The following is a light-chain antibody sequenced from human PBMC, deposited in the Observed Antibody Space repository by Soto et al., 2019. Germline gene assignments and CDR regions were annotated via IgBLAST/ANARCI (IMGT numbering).Light chain of an antibody. CDR2: EVT. CDR3: SSYTSSTTLV. J-gene: IGLJ2*01. V-gene: IGLV2-14*03. Sequence: QSALTQPASVSGSPGQSITISCTGTTSDIGGYNYVSWYQQLPGKAPKVMIYEVTNRPSGVSHRFSGSKSGNTASLTISGLQAEDEADYYCSSYTSSTTLVFGGGTKLTVL. CDR1: TSDIGGYNY.